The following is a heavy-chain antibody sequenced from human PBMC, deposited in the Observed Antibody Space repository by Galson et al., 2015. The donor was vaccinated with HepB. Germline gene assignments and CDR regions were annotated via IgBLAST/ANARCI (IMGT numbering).Heavy chain of an antibody. CDR3: ARVPQRLVYYMDV. CDR1: GFTFSSYW. J-gene: IGHJ6*03. CDR2: INTDGSGA. V-gene: IGHV3-74*01. D-gene: IGHD2-15*01. Sequence: SLRLSCAASGFTFSSYWMHWVRQAPGKGLVWVSRINTDGSGASYADSVKGRFTISRDNAKNTLYLQMNSLRAEDTAVYYCARVPQRLVYYMDVWGKGTTVTVSS.